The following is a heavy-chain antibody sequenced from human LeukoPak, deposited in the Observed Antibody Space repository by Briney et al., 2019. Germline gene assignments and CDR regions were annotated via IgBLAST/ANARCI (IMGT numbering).Heavy chain of an antibody. CDR2: ISDHNGNP. CDR3: ARDSVLGAPYTDH. CDR1: GYIFSNYG. V-gene: IGHV1-18*01. J-gene: IGHJ4*02. D-gene: IGHD3-16*01. Sequence: ASVKVSCKASGYIFSNYGISWARQAPGQGLEWMGWISDHNGNPNYAQKFEGRVTITTDTSTSTAYMELTSLTSGDTAVYYCARDSVLGAPYTDHWGQGTLVTVSS.